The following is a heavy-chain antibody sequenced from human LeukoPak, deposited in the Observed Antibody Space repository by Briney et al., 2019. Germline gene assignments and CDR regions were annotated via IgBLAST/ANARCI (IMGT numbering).Heavy chain of an antibody. V-gene: IGHV4-4*02. Sequence: SGTLSVTCDVSGGSVTSTNWWTWVRQPPGKGLEWIGEVHLDGRTNYNPSLKSRLIMSVDLPENHISLRLTSVTAADTAVYYCAREGGFYRPLDYSGQGTLVTVSS. D-gene: IGHD3-3*01. J-gene: IGHJ4*02. CDR1: GGSVTSTNW. CDR2: VHLDGRT. CDR3: AREGGFYRPLDY.